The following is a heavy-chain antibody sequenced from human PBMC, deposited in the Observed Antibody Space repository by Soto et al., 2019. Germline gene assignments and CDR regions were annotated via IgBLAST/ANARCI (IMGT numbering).Heavy chain of an antibody. J-gene: IGHJ5*02. D-gene: IGHD2-2*03. CDR1: EVTCVDFG. Sequence: RLCRRFAEVTCVDFGGSLIRQAPGKGLEWVGFIRSKAYGGTTEYAASVKGRFTISRDDSKSIAYLQMNSLKTEDTAVYYCTRAGLDIVVVPAATPAKSGWFDPWGQGTLVTVSS. CDR3: TRAGLDIVVVPAATPAKSGWFDP. V-gene: IGHV3-49*03. CDR2: IRSKAYGGTT.